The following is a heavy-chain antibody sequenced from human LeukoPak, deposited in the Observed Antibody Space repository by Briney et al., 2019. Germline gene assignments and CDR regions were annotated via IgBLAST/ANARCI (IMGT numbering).Heavy chain of an antibody. Sequence: TSVKVSFKASGFTFTSSAMQWVRQARGQGLEWIGWIVVGSGNTNYAQKFQERVTITRDMSTSTAYMELSSLRSEDTAVYYCAAEFRSGRPGYWGQGTLVTVSS. CDR3: AAEFRSGRPGY. J-gene: IGHJ4*02. CDR2: IVVGSGNT. D-gene: IGHD2-15*01. CDR1: GFTFTSSA. V-gene: IGHV1-58*02.